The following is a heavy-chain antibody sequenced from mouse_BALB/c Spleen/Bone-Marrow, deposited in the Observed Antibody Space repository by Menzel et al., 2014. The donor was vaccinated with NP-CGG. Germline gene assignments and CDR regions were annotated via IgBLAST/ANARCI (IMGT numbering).Heavy chain of an antibody. J-gene: IGHJ4*01. Sequence: VHVKQSGGGLVQPGGSLRLSCTTSGFTFTDYYMSWVRQPPGKAPEWLAFIRNKAYGYTTEYSASVRGRFTISRDNSQSILYLQMNTLRAEDSATYYCARFPMDYWGQGTSVTVSS. CDR1: GFTFTDYY. CDR3: ARFPMDY. V-gene: IGHV7-3*02. CDR2: IRNKAYGYTT.